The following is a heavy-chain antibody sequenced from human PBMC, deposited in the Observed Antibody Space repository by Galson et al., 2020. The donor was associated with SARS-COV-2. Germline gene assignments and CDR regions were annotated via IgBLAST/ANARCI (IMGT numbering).Heavy chain of an antibody. Sequence: SVKVSCKASGGTFSSYAISWVRQAPGQGLEWMGGIIPIFGTANYAQKFQGRVTITADKSTSTAYMELSSLRSEDTAVYYCARTSSIAARGGWFDPWGQGTLVTVSS. D-gene: IGHD6-6*01. CDR3: ARTSSIAARGGWFDP. V-gene: IGHV1-69*06. CDR2: IIPIFGTA. J-gene: IGHJ5*02. CDR1: GGTFSSYA.